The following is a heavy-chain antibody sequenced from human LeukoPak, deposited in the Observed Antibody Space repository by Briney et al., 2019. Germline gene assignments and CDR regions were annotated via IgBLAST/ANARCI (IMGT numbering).Heavy chain of an antibody. Sequence: GGSLRLSCAASGFTFSSYAMSWVRQAPGKGLEWVSAIGGSGGSTYYADSVKGRFTISRDNSKNTLYLQMNSLRAEDTAVYYCAKDQGRYYGSGSNQFDYWGQGTLVTVSS. V-gene: IGHV3-23*01. CDR3: AKDQGRYYGSGSNQFDY. J-gene: IGHJ4*02. D-gene: IGHD3-10*01. CDR2: IGGSGGST. CDR1: GFTFSSYA.